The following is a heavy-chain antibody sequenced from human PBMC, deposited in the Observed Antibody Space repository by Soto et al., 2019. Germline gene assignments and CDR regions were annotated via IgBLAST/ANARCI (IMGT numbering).Heavy chain of an antibody. V-gene: IGHV4-59*01. D-gene: IGHD3-22*01. CDR1: GGSFNNDY. Sequence: SETLSLTCTISGGSFNNDYWTWIRQSPGKGLEWIGYIFHSRITDYNPSVKSRVTISIDKSKNLFSLKLTSVTAADTAVYYCARDRYFYDSAGYYRTLDSWGQG. CDR3: ARDRYFYDSAGYYRTLDS. J-gene: IGHJ5*01. CDR2: IFHSRIT.